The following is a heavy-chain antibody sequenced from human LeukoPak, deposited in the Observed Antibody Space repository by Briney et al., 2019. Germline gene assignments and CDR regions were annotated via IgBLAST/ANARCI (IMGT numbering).Heavy chain of an antibody. Sequence: GGSLRLSCAASGFTFSDYGMHWVRQAPGKGLEWVALISYDGSNKFYADSVKGRFTISRDTSKNTLFLQMNSLRAEDTAVYYCARELSDYWGQGTLVTVSS. D-gene: IGHD2-2*01. CDR1: GFTFSDYG. V-gene: IGHV3-30*03. CDR2: ISYDGSNK. CDR3: ARELSDY. J-gene: IGHJ4*02.